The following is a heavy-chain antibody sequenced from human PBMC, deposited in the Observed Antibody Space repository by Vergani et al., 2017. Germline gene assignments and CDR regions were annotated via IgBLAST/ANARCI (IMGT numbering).Heavy chain of an antibody. CDR3: ARDPNKNTMFGVVSSEDF. V-gene: IGHV3-7*01. D-gene: IGHD3-3*01. CDR1: GFTFSSYW. CDR2: IKQAGSEK. J-gene: IGHJ6*04. Sequence: EVQLVESGGGLVQPGGSLRFSCAASGFTFSSYWMSWVRQAPGKGLEWVANIKQAGSEKYYVDSVEGRFTISRDNAKNSLYLQMNSLKAEDTAVYYCARDPNKNTMFGVVSSEDFWGKGTTVTVSS.